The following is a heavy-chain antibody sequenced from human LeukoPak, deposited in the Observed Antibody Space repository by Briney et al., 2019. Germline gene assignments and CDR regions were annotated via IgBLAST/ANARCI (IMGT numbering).Heavy chain of an antibody. Sequence: RPGGSLRLSCAASGFTFSSYGMHWVRQAPGKGLEWGAVISYDGSNKYYADSVKGRFTISRDNSKNTLYLQMNSLRAEDAAVYYCAKAPVTTCRGAFCYPFDYWGLGTLVTVSS. V-gene: IGHV3-30*18. J-gene: IGHJ4*02. D-gene: IGHD2-15*01. CDR2: ISYDGSNK. CDR3: AKAPVTTCRGAFCYPFDY. CDR1: GFTFSSYG.